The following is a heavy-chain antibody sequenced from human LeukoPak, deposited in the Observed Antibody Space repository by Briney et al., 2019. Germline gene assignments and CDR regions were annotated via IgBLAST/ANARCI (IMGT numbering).Heavy chain of an antibody. CDR3: ARARCSGGSCYGNSNWFDT. CDR1: GYTFTGYY. J-gene: IGHJ5*02. Sequence: ASVKVSCKASGYTFTGYYMQWVRQAPGQGLEWMGWINPNSGGTNYAQKFQGRVTMTRDTSISTAYMELSRLRSDDTAVYYCARARCSGGSCYGNSNWFDTWGQGTLVTVSS. D-gene: IGHD2-15*01. CDR2: INPNSGGT. V-gene: IGHV1-2*02.